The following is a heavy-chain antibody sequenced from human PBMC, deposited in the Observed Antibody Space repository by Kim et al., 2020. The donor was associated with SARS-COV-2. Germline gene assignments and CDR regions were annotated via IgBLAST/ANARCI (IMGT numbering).Heavy chain of an antibody. CDR1: GYTFTSYD. J-gene: IGHJ6*02. CDR3: ARSHSGGVIVVVPAAPELSVVHYYGMDV. CDR2: MNPNSGNT. D-gene: IGHD2-2*01. V-gene: IGHV1-8*01. Sequence: ASVKVSCKASGYTFTSYDINWVRQATGQGLEWMGWMNPNSGNTGYAQKFQGRVTMTRNTSISTAYMELSSLRSEDTAVYYCARSHSGGVIVVVPAAPELSVVHYYGMDVWGQGTTVTVSS.